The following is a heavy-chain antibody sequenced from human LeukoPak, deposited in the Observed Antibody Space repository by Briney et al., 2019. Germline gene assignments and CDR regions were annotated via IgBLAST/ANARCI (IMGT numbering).Heavy chain of an antibody. J-gene: IGHJ4*02. D-gene: IGHD1-26*01. CDR2: INHGGST. CDR3: ARVGSGGDYYFDY. CDR1: GGSLSGYN. V-gene: IGHV4-34*01. Sequence: SETLSLTCAIYGGSLSGYNWSWIRQSPGGGLEWIGEINHGGSTNYNPSLKSRVTMSVDTSKNQFSLKLSSVTAADTAVYYCARVGSGGDYYFDYWGQGTLGTVSS.